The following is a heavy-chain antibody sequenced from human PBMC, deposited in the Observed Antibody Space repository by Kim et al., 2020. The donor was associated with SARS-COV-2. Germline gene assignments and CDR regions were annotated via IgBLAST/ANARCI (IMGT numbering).Heavy chain of an antibody. D-gene: IGHD4-4*01. Sequence: GRVTIPRDNAKNSLYLQMNSLRAEDTALYYCAKFNYRYSNYFCDTAFDIWGQGTMVTVSS. J-gene: IGHJ3*02. CDR3: AKFNYRYSNYFCDTAFDI. V-gene: IGHV3-9*01.